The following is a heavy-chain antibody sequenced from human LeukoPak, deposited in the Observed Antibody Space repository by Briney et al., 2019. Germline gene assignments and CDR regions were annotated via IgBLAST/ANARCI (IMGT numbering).Heavy chain of an antibody. D-gene: IGHD5-24*01. CDR3: ARGLVEMATLDY. J-gene: IGHJ4*02. Sequence: GGSLRLSCAASGFTFSSYEMNWVRQAPGKGLEWVSYISSSGSTIYYADSVKGRFTISRDNAKNSLYLQMNSLRAEDTAVYYCARGLVEMATLDYWGQGTLVTVSS. V-gene: IGHV3-48*03. CDR2: ISSSGSTI. CDR1: GFTFSSYE.